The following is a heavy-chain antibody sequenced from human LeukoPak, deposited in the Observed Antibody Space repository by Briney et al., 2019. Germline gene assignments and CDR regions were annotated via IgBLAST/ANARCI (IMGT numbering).Heavy chain of an antibody. J-gene: IGHJ3*01. CDR2: IRSGGST. D-gene: IGHD3-10*01. CDR3: AREGSGRTAYNDGLDV. V-gene: IGHV3-53*01. Sequence: PGGSLRLSCAASGFTVSSSYMTWVRQAPGKGLEWVSVIRSGGSTVYADSVKGRFTISRDNSKNTLYLQLNSPRAEDTAVYYCAREGSGRTAYNDGLDVWGQGTMVTVSS. CDR1: GFTVSSSY.